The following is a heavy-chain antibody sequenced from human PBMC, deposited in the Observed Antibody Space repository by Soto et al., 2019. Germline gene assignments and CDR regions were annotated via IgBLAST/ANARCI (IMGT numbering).Heavy chain of an antibody. J-gene: IGHJ4*02. CDR1: GYTFTSYA. CDR3: ARSIVVVTAADY. V-gene: IGHV1-3*01. D-gene: IGHD2-21*02. CDR2: SNAGNGNT. Sequence: QVQLVQSGAEVKKPGASVKVSCKASGYTFTSYAMHWVRQAPGQRREWMGWSNAGNGNTKYSQKFQGRVTITRDTSASTAYMELSSLRSEDTAVYYCARSIVVVTAADYWGQGTLVTVSS.